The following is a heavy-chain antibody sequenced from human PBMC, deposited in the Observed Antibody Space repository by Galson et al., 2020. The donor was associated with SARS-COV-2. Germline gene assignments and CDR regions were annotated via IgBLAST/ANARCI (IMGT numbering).Heavy chain of an antibody. D-gene: IGHD3-3*01. Sequence: GGSLRLSCAASGFTFSSYSMNWVRQAPGKGLEWVSSISSSSSYIYYADSVKGRFTISRDNAKNSLYLQMNSLRAEDTAVYYCARDGTTIFGVVNNDYWGQGTLVTVSS. V-gene: IGHV3-21*01. CDR3: ARDGTTIFGVVNNDY. CDR2: ISSSSSYI. J-gene: IGHJ4*02. CDR1: GFTFSSYS.